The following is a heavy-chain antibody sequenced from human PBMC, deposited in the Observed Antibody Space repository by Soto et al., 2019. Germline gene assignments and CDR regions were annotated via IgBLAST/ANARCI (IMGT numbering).Heavy chain of an antibody. Sequence: PGGSLRLSCAASGFTFSSYAMSWVRQAPGKGLEWVSAISRSGDSTYYADSVKGRFTISRDNSKGTLYLQMSSLRAEDTAVYYCAKDESSSRPYYFDYWGRGTLVTVSS. V-gene: IGHV3-23*01. CDR3: AKDESSSRPYYFDY. CDR2: ISRSGDST. CDR1: GFTFSSYA. J-gene: IGHJ4*02. D-gene: IGHD6-13*01.